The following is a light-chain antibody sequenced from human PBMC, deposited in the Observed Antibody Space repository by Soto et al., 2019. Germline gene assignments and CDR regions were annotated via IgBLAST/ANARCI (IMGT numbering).Light chain of an antibody. J-gene: IGKJ4*01. CDR1: QSVSRY. CDR2: DVS. Sequence: EIVLTQSPATLSLSPGERATLSCRASQSVSRYLAWYQQKPGQAPRLLIYDVSNRATGIPARFSGSGSATDFTLTISSLEPEDFAVYYCQQRQNWPPDATFGGGTKMEIK. V-gene: IGKV3-11*01. CDR3: QQRQNWPPDAT.